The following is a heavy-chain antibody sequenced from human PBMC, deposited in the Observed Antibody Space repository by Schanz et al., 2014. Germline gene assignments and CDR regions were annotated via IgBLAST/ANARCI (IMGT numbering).Heavy chain of an antibody. CDR1: GFTFSTYA. CDR3: AKDRWRATVMVDAFDI. D-gene: IGHD4-4*01. V-gene: IGHV3-23*04. CDR2: ISGSGGST. Sequence: EVQLVESGGGLVQPGGSLRLSCAASGFTFSTYAMSWVRQAPGKGLEWVSTISGSGGSTFYADSVKGRFTTSRDNSKNTVHLQMNSLRAEDTAVYFCAKDRWRATVMVDAFDIWGQGTKVTVSS. J-gene: IGHJ3*02.